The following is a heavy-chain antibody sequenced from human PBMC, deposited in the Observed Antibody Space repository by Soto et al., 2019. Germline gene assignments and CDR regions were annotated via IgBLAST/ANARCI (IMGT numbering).Heavy chain of an antibody. CDR1: GFTCSSYV. D-gene: IGHD4-4*01. J-gene: IGHJ4*02. Sequence: EVPLLEAGGGLVQRGGSLRLSCAASGFTCSSYVMSWVRQAPGRGLEWVSGISVSGGSTYYADSVKGRVTISRDNSKNTLSLQMNSLRAEDTAIYYCAKDRREGYSPDTFDSWGQGTLVTVSS. CDR2: ISVSGGST. V-gene: IGHV3-23*01. CDR3: AKDRREGYSPDTFDS.